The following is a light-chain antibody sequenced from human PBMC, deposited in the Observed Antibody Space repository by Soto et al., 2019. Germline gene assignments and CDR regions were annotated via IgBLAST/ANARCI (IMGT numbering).Light chain of an antibody. Sequence: QSALTQSPSVSGSPGQSVTISCTGTSSDVGAYDYVSWFQQLPGKAPKLVIYDVNKRPSGIPDHFSGSKSGNTASLTIAGLQPEDEADYYCCSYAASGYILGSGTRLTVL. V-gene: IGLV2-11*01. CDR2: DVN. J-gene: IGLJ1*01. CDR3: CSYAASGYI. CDR1: SSDVGAYDY.